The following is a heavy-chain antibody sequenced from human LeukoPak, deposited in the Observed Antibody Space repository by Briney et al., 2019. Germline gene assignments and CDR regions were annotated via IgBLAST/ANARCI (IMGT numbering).Heavy chain of an antibody. J-gene: IGHJ6*03. CDR2: IQNDRSNK. V-gene: IGHV3-30*02. CDR3: AKEVEGYQLLSRKFYYYYMDV. CDR1: GFTFSSFD. D-gene: IGHD2-2*01. Sequence: GGSLRLSFASSGFTFSSFDMHWVRQGPGKGLEWGSFIQNDRSNKYYADSVKGRFTISRDNSKNTLYLQMNSLRAEDTAVYYCAKEVEGYQLLSRKFYYYYMDVWGEGITVTISS.